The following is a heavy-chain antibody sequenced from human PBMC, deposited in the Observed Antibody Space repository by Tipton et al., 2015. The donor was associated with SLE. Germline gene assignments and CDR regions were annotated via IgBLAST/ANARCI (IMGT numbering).Heavy chain of an antibody. D-gene: IGHD5-18*01. V-gene: IGHV4-4*07. Sequence: TLSLTCTVSGGSISSHYWSWIRQPAGKGLEWIGRIYTSGSTNYNPSLKSRVTMSVDTSKNQFSLKLSSVTAADTAVYYCARLSVDTAMVNTEYFQHWGQGTLVTVSS. CDR1: GGSISSHY. CDR2: IYTSGST. CDR3: ARLSVDTAMVNTEYFQH. J-gene: IGHJ1*01.